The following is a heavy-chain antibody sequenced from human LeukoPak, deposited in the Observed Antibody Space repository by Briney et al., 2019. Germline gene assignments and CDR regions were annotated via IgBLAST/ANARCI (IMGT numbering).Heavy chain of an antibody. CDR1: GYSFTIYW. CDR2: IYPGDSDI. V-gene: IGHV5-51*01. CDR3: ARRRLAQESIRPGIDAFDV. J-gene: IGHJ3*01. D-gene: IGHD3-16*01. Sequence: GESLKISCKASGYSFTIYWIGWVRQMPGEGLEWMGIIYPGDSDIRYSPSFQGQVTMAADKSISTAYLHLKASDTAIYYCARRRLAQESIRPGIDAFDVWGQGTVVTVSA.